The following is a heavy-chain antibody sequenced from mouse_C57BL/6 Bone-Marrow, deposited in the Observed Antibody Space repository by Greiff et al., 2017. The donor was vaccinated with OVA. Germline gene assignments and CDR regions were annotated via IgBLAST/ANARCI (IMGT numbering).Heavy chain of an antibody. D-gene: IGHD2-4*01. V-gene: IGHV1-12*01. CDR1: GYTFTSYN. Sequence: LQESGAELVRPGASVKMSCKASGYTFTSYNMHWVKQTPRQGLEWIGAIYPGNGDTSYNQKFKGKATLTVDKSSSTAYMQLSSLTSEDSAVYFCARQIYYDYDGYFDVWGTGTTVTVSS. CDR2: IYPGNGDT. J-gene: IGHJ1*03. CDR3: ARQIYYDYDGYFDV.